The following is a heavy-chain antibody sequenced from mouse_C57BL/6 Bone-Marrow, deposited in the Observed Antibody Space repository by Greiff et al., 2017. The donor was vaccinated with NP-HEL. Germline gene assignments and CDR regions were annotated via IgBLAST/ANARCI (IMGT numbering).Heavy chain of an antibody. Sequence: EVMLVESGGGLVQPGGSLKLSCAASGFTFSDYYMYWVRQTPEKRLEWVAYISNGGGSTYYPDTVKGRFTISRDNAKNTLYLQMSRLKSEDTAMYYCARHADDYDRDYYAMDYWGQGTSVTVSS. J-gene: IGHJ4*01. CDR3: ARHADDYDRDYYAMDY. CDR1: GFTFSDYY. D-gene: IGHD2-4*01. V-gene: IGHV5-12*01. CDR2: ISNGGGST.